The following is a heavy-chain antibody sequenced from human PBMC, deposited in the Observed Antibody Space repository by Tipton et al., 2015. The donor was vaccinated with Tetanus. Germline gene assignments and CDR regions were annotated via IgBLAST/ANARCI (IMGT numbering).Heavy chain of an antibody. Sequence: TLSLTCNVSGDSIRSGSHYWNWIRQPPGKGLEWIGYIYYTGTTYYNPSLKGRVSISVDTSRNQFSLKVSSLTAADTAVYYCARPAREAVTGLAPAAFDIWGPGTMVTVSS. J-gene: IGHJ3*02. D-gene: IGHD6-19*01. CDR2: IYYTGTT. CDR3: ARPAREAVTGLAPAAFDI. CDR1: GDSIRSGSHY. V-gene: IGHV4-31*03.